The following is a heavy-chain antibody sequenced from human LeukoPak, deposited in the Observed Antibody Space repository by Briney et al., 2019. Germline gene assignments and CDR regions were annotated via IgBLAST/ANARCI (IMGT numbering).Heavy chain of an antibody. V-gene: IGHV4-59*01. CDR2: IYYSGST. D-gene: IGHD5-18*01. Sequence: SETLSLTCTVSGGSISSYYWSWIRQPPGKGLEWIGYIYYSGSTNYNPSLKSRVTISVDTSKNQFSLKLSSVTAADTAVYYCARGGAAMVNGGFDYWGQGTLVTVSS. CDR1: GGSISSYY. J-gene: IGHJ4*02. CDR3: ARGGAAMVNGGFDY.